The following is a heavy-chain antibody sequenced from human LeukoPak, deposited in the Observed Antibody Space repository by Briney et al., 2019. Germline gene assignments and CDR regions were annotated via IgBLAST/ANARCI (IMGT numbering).Heavy chain of an antibody. D-gene: IGHD3-22*01. CDR1: GDSLTYFY. CDR2: TSSSGST. V-gene: IGHV4-4*07. J-gene: IGHJ2*01. Sequence: SETLSPTCIVAGDSLTYFYWSWIRQAAGEGREWIGPTSSSGSTDNNTSLKSGATLPVDTSKTQSSLKWSAVTAAATAVYYCARGPMGYDDSTRRYFDLWGRGTLVTVSS. CDR3: ARGPMGYDDSTRRYFDL.